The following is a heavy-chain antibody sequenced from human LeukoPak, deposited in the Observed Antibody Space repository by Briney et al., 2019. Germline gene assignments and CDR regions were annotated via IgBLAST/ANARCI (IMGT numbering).Heavy chain of an antibody. CDR1: GGPFSGYY. Sequence: SETLSLTCVVYGGPFSGYYWSWIRQPPGKGLEWIGEINHSGSTNYNPSLKSRVTISVDTSKNQFSLKLSSVTAADTAVYYCARDGSSSWFRIFDYWGQGTLVTVSS. V-gene: IGHV4-34*01. CDR3: ARDGSSSWFRIFDY. D-gene: IGHD6-13*01. J-gene: IGHJ4*02. CDR2: INHSGST.